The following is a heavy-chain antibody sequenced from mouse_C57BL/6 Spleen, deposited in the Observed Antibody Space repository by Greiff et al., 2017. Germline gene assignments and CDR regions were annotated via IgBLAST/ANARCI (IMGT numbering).Heavy chain of an antibody. D-gene: IGHD1-1*01. CDR3: ARSSSLQGYAMDY. CDR2: INPSSGYT. J-gene: IGHJ4*01. Sequence: QVQLKESGAELARPGASVKMSCKASGYTFTSYTMHWVTQRPGQGLEWIGYINPSSGYTKYNQKFKDKATLTADKSSSTAYMQLSSLTSEDSAVYYCARSSSLQGYAMDYWGQGTSVTVSS. CDR1: GYTFTSYT. V-gene: IGHV1-4*01.